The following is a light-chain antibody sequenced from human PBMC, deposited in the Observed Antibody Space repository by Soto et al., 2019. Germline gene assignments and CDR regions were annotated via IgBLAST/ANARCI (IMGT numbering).Light chain of an antibody. J-gene: IGKJ4*01. V-gene: IGKV1-6*01. CDR1: QGVGID. Sequence: AIQRTQSPSSLSASVGDRVTITCRASQGVGIDLSWYQQKPGKAPNLLIYAASILQSGVPSRFSGSGSGTDFTLTISSLQPEDFATYYCLQDFNFPLTVGGGTKVEI. CDR3: LQDFNFPLT. CDR2: AAS.